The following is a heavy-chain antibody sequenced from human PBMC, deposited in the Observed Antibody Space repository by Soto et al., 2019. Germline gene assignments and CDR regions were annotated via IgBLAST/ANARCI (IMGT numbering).Heavy chain of an antibody. D-gene: IGHD6-6*01. V-gene: IGHV4-34*01. Sequence: SETLSLTCAVYGGSFSGYYWSWIRQPPGKGLEWIGEINHSGSTNYNPSLKSRVTISVDTSKNQFSLKLSSVTAADTAVYYCAREPIAARNYYYYMDVWGKGTTVTVSS. CDR3: AREPIAARNYYYYMDV. J-gene: IGHJ6*03. CDR1: GGSFSGYY. CDR2: INHSGST.